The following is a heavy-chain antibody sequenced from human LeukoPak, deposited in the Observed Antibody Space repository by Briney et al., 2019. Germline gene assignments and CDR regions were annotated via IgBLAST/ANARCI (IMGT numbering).Heavy chain of an antibody. Sequence: SETLSLTCTVSGDSISSGTYYWGWIRHPPGKGLEWIGTIYYTGSTYYNPSLKSRVSIPVDTSKNQFSLKLSSVTAADTAVYYCARQRGSGTWAFDYWGQGTLVTVSS. CDR3: ARQRGSGTWAFDY. CDR2: IYYTGST. D-gene: IGHD3-10*01. V-gene: IGHV4-39*01. CDR1: GDSISSGTYY. J-gene: IGHJ4*02.